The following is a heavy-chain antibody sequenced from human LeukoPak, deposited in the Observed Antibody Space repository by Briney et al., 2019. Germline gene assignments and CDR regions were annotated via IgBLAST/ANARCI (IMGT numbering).Heavy chain of an antibody. CDR1: GFTFSSYA. J-gene: IGHJ4*02. CDR2: LSSDGRDK. V-gene: IGHV3-30*04. CDR3: ARDFDQGGAAYYFNY. D-gene: IGHD3-9*01. Sequence: GRSLRLSCAASGFTFSSYAMHWVRQAPGKGLEWVAVLSSDGRDKYYGDSVKGRFTISRDNSKNTLYLQMNSLRAEDTAVYYCARDFDQGGAAYYFNYWGQGTLVTV.